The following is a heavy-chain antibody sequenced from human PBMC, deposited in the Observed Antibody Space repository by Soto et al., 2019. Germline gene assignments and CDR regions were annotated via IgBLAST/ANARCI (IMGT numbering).Heavy chain of an antibody. D-gene: IGHD5-18*01. J-gene: IGHJ5*02. CDR3: ARVPSKDTAMVLGP. CDR2: IYYSGST. V-gene: IGHV4-31*03. Sequence: SEALSLTCTVSGGSISSGGYYWSWIRQHPGKGLEWIGYIYYSGSTYYNPSLKSRVTISVDTSKNQFSLKLSSVTAADTAVYYCARVPSKDTAMVLGPWGQGTLVTVSS. CDR1: GGSISSGGYY.